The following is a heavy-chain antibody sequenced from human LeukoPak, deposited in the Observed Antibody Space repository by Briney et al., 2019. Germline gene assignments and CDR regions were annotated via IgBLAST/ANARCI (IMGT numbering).Heavy chain of an antibody. J-gene: IGHJ4*02. D-gene: IGHD3-16*01. Sequence: GGSLRLSCAASGFTFSSYTMSWVRQAPGKGLEWVSTITTSDGNTYYADSVKGRFTVSRDNSKNTLYLQMNSLRAEDTAVYYCAKKEGAYFDYWGQGTLVTVSS. CDR3: AKKEGAYFDY. CDR1: GFTFSSYT. V-gene: IGHV3-23*01. CDR2: ITTSDGNT.